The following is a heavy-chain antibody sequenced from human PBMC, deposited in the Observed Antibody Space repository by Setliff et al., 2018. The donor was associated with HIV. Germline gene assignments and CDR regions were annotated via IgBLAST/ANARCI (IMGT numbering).Heavy chain of an antibody. J-gene: IGHJ5*02. CDR2: IYTGGRT. CDR3: VRIHWLDP. V-gene: IGHV4-4*07. CDR1: GGSISGFY. Sequence: SETLSLTCTVSGGSISGFYWSWIRQSAGKGLEWIGCIYTGGRTNYNPSLKGRVTMSVDTSNNQFSLNLRSVTAADTAVYYCVRIHWLDPWGQGTLVTVSS.